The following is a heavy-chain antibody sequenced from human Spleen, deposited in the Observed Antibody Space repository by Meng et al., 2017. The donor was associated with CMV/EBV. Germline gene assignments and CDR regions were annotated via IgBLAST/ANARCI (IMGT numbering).Heavy chain of an antibody. J-gene: IGHJ6*02. CDR1: GFTFSTYW. Sequence: GESLKISCGASGFTFSTYWMHWFRQAPGKGLVWVSRINGDGSSTAYADSVRGRFTISRDNAKNTLYLQMNSLRAEDTAVYYCARDRIYAIDLWGRGTTVTVSS. CDR2: INGDGSST. V-gene: IGHV3-74*01. CDR3: ARDRIYAIDL. D-gene: IGHD5-12*01.